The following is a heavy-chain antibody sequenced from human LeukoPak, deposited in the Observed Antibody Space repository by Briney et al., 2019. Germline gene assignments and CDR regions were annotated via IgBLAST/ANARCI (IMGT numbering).Heavy chain of an antibody. CDR1: GYTFTSYY. CDR2: ISGYNGNT. Sequence: GASVKVSCKASGYTFTSYYMHWVRQAPGQGLEWMGWISGYNGNTNYAQKLQGRVTMTTDTSTSTAYMELRSLRSDDTAVYYCARDWSRTVAYYFDYWGQGTLVTVSS. D-gene: IGHD1-1*01. CDR3: ARDWSRTVAYYFDY. J-gene: IGHJ4*02. V-gene: IGHV1-18*01.